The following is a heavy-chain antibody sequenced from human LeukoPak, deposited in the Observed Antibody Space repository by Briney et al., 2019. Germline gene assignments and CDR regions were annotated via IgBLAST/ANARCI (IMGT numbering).Heavy chain of an antibody. CDR2: IIPIFGTA. Sequence: ASVKVSCKASGGTFSSYAISWVRQAPGQGLEWMGGIIPIFGTANYAQKFQGRVTITADESTSTAYMELSSLRSEDTAVYYCARVHVTGTVPIYYYGMDVWGQGTTVTVSS. D-gene: IGHD1-20*01. CDR1: GGTFSSYA. V-gene: IGHV1-69*13. CDR3: ARVHVTGTVPIYYYGMDV. J-gene: IGHJ6*02.